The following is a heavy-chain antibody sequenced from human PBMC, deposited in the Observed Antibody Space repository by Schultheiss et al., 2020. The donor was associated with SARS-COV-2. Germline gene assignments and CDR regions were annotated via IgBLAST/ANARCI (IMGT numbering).Heavy chain of an antibody. CDR3: ARDAVPDY. J-gene: IGHJ4*02. CDR1: GGSISSSSYY. CDR2: IYYSGST. Sequence: SQTLSLTCPVSGGSISSSSYYWGWIRQPPGKGLEWIGSIYYSGSTYYNPSLKSRVTISVDTSKNQFSLKLSSVTAADTAVYYCARDAVPDYWGQGTLVTVSS. V-gene: IGHV4-39*07.